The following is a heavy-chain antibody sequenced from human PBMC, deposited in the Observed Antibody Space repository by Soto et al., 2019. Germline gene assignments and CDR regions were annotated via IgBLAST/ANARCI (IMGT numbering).Heavy chain of an antibody. J-gene: IGHJ5*02. D-gene: IGHD2-15*01. CDR2: IYYSGST. CDR1: CGSISSCGYY. Sequence: SETLSLTCTVSCGSISSCGYYWSWIRQHPGKGLEWIGYIYYSGSTYYNPSLKSRVTISVDTSKNQSSLKLSSVTAADTAVYYCARVGYCSGGICYSMVPPFEPWGQGTLLTVSS. CDR3: ARVGYCSGGICYSMVPPFEP. V-gene: IGHV4-31*03.